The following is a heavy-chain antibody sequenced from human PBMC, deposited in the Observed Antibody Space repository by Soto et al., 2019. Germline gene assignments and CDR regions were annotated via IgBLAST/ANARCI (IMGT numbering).Heavy chain of an antibody. J-gene: IGHJ3*01. CDR2: IYYSGST. Sequence: SGTLSLTCAVSGGSISSLYWTWIRQPPEKGLEWIGYIYYSGSTNYTPSLKSRLTISLDTSKNQFSLNLNSVTAADTAVYYCASHQDSGSGPCYWDPDALDAWGQGTMVTVSS. D-gene: IGHD2-15*01. CDR1: GGSISSLY. CDR3: ASHQDSGSGPCYWDPDALDA. V-gene: IGHV4-59*11.